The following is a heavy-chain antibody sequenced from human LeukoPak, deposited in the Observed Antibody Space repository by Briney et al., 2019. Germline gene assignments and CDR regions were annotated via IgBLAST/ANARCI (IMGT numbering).Heavy chain of an antibody. Sequence: SETLSLTCTVSGGSISSYYWSWIRQPPGKGLEWIGYIYYSGSTNYNPSLKSRVTISIDTSKNQFSLHLNSVTPEDTAVYYCARDSVYSSSWYYFDYWGQGTLVTVSS. V-gene: IGHV4-59*12. CDR3: ARDSVYSSSWYYFDY. D-gene: IGHD6-13*01. CDR1: GGSISSYY. CDR2: IYYSGST. J-gene: IGHJ4*02.